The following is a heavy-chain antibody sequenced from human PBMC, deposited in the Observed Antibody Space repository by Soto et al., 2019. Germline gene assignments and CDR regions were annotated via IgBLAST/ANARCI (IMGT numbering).Heavy chain of an antibody. J-gene: IGHJ4*02. CDR3: ARIAIGYCSGGSCYPMEYYFDY. CDR1: GFTFSSYS. V-gene: IGHV3-48*01. CDR2: ISSSSSTI. D-gene: IGHD2-15*01. Sequence: PGGSLRLSCAASGFTFSSYSMNWVRQAPGKGLEWVSYISSSSSTIYYADSVKGRFTISRDNAKNSLYLQMNSLRAEDTAVYYCARIAIGYCSGGSCYPMEYYFDYWGQGTLVTVSS.